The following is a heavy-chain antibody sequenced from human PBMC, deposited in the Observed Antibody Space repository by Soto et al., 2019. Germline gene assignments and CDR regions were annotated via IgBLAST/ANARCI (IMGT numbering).Heavy chain of an antibody. J-gene: IGHJ4*02. Sequence: PGRSLRLSCVATEITFSNYAMSWVRRAPGKGLEWVSTIGGSGGITFNADSVKGRFTTSRDNSKNTLYLQMNSLRAEDTSIYYCAKSSRNWSASYFDYWGQGALVTGSS. CDR1: EITFSNYA. D-gene: IGHD6-13*01. CDR2: IGGSGGIT. CDR3: AKSSRNWSASYFDY. V-gene: IGHV3-23*01.